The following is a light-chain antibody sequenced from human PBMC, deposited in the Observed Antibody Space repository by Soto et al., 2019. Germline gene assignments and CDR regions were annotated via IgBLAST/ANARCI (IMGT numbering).Light chain of an antibody. Sequence: QSALTQPASVSGSPGQSITISCTGTSSDVGDYKYVSWYQKHPGKAPKALIYEVSNRPSGVSYRFSGSKSGNTASLTISGLQAEDEADYYCSSYTTSNTLVFGPGTKLTVL. J-gene: IGLJ1*01. V-gene: IGLV2-14*01. CDR3: SSYTTSNTLV. CDR1: SSDVGDYKY. CDR2: EVS.